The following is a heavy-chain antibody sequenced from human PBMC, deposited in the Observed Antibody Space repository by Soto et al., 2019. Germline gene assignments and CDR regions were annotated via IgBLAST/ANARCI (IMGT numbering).Heavy chain of an antibody. D-gene: IGHD6-19*01. CDR2: LYWNDDK. J-gene: IGHJ4*02. Sequence: QITLKESGPTLVRPTQTLTLTCTFSGFSLSTSGLGVGWIRHPPGKALEWIALLYWNDDKRYSPSLKARLTLTKETSKDQLVLPMTNMDPVYTATYYDVHRPSGWYLFDYLGQGTLVTASS. CDR3: VHRPSGWYLFDY. V-gene: IGHV2-5*01. CDR1: GFSLSTSGLG.